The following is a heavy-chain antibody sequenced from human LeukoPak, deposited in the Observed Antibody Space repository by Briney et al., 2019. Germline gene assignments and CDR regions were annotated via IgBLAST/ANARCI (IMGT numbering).Heavy chain of an antibody. CDR1: GFTFDDYG. D-gene: IGHD4-17*01. V-gene: IGHV3-20*04. CDR3: ASHGGAANPDDYGDYVTLFDY. J-gene: IGHJ4*02. CDR2: INWNGGST. Sequence: GGSLRLSCAASGFTFDDYGMSWVRQAPGKGLEWVSGINWNGGSTGYADSVKGRFTISRDNAKNSLYLQMNSPRAEDTALYYCASHGGAANPDDYGDYVTLFDYWGQGTLVTVSS.